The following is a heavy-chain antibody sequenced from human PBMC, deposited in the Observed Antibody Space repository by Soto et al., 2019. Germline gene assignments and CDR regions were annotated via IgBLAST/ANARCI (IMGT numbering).Heavy chain of an antibody. Sequence: SETLSLTCAVSGGSIISDGYSWSWIRQPPGKGLQWIGHIYEGGNTYYTPSLESRVAISTDKSKNQFSLRLSSVTAADTAVYYCVRRSPEDAFDIWGQGTLVTV. CDR2: IYEGGNT. V-gene: IGHV4-30-2*01. CDR1: GGSIISDGYS. J-gene: IGHJ3*02. CDR3: VRRSPEDAFDI.